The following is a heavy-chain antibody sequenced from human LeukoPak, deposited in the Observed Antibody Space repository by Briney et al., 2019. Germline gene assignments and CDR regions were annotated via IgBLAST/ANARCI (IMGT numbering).Heavy chain of an antibody. D-gene: IGHD6-19*01. CDR2: ISAYNGNT. J-gene: IGHJ4*02. Sequence: GASVKVSCKASGGTFSSYAISWVRQAPGQGLEWMGRISAYNGNTNYAQKLQGRVTMTTDTSTSTAYMELRSLRSDDTAVYYCARDRSSGWSSRDYWGQGTLVTVSS. V-gene: IGHV1-18*01. CDR1: GGTFSSYA. CDR3: ARDRSSGWSSRDY.